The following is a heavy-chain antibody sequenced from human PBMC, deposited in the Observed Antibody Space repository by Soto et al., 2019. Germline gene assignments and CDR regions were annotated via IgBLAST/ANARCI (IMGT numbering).Heavy chain of an antibody. Sequence: GSLRLSCAASGFTFIIYGMHWVRQAPGKGLEWVAVIWYDGSNKYYADSVKGRFTISRDNSKNTLYLQMNSLRAEDTAVYYCARTRYSPYYYYYYGMDVWGQGTTVTVSS. D-gene: IGHD5-18*01. CDR2: IWYDGSNK. J-gene: IGHJ6*02. CDR1: GFTFIIYG. CDR3: ARTRYSPYYYYYYGMDV. V-gene: IGHV3-33*01.